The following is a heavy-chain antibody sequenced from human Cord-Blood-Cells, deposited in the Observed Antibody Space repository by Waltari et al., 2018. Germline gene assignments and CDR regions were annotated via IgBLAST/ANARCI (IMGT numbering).Heavy chain of an antibody. J-gene: IGHJ4*02. CDR3: ARGDYHFWSVYYFDY. Sequence: QVQLQQWGAGLLKPSETLSLTCAVYGGSFSGYYWSWFRQPPGKGLEGIGEINHSGSTNLNPPLKSRVTHSVDTSKNQFSLKLGSVTAADTAGYYCARGDYHFWSVYYFDYWGQGTLVTVSS. CDR2: INHSGST. V-gene: IGHV4-34*01. CDR1: GGSFSGYY. D-gene: IGHD3-3*01.